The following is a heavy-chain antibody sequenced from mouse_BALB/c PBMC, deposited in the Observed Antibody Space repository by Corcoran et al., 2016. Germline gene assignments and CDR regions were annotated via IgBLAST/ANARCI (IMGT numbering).Heavy chain of an antibody. D-gene: IGHD2-10*02. CDR2: ISCYNGAT. J-gene: IGHJ4*01. CDR1: GYSFTGYY. CDR3: ARGYGNYVVYYAMDY. V-gene: IGHV1S34*01. Sequence: LVKTGASVKISCKASGYSFTGYYMHWVKQSHGKSLEWIGYISCYNGATSYNQKFKGKATFTVDTSSSTAYMQFNSLTSEDSAVYYCARGYGNYVVYYAMDYWGQGTSVTVSS.